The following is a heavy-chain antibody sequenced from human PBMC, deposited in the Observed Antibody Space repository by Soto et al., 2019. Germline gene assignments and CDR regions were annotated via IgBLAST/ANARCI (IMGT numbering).Heavy chain of an antibody. D-gene: IGHD6-19*01. CDR1: GGSISSYY. V-gene: IGHV4-59*01. CDR3: ARLEYSSGWYRFGY. CDR2: IYYSGST. Sequence: QVQLQESGPGLVKPSETLSLTCTVSGGSISSYYWSWIRQPPGKGLEWIGYIYYSGSTNYNPSLKSRVTISVDTSKNQSSLKLSSVTAADTAVYYCARLEYSSGWYRFGYWGQGTLVTVSS. J-gene: IGHJ4*02.